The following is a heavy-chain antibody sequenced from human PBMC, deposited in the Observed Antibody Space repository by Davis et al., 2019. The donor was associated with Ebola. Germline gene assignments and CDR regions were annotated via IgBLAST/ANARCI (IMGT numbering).Heavy chain of an antibody. V-gene: IGHV5-51*01. D-gene: IGHD2-15*01. CDR1: GYSFTSYW. J-gene: IGHJ4*02. Sequence: KVSCKGSGYSFTSYWIGWVRQMPGKGLEWMGIIYPHDSAARYSPSFQGQVTISADKSISTAYLQWSSLKASDTAMYYCARQQVVGEFFDYRGQGTLVTVSS. CDR2: IYPHDSAA. CDR3: ARQQVVGEFFDY.